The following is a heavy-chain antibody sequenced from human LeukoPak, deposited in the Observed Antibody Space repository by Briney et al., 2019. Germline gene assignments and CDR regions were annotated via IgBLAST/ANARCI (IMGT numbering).Heavy chain of an antibody. V-gene: IGHV3-23*01. CDR3: AKGVRDFYDSSGFLFDY. Sequence: PGGSLRLSCVTSGFSFSSYTMAWVRQAPGKGLEWLSPISAAGGVTYYADSVRGRFTVSRDNSKKTLYLEMNSLRAADTAVYYCAKGVRDFYDSSGFLFDYWGQGTLLTVSS. D-gene: IGHD3-22*01. CDR2: ISAAGGVT. J-gene: IGHJ4*02. CDR1: GFSFSSYT.